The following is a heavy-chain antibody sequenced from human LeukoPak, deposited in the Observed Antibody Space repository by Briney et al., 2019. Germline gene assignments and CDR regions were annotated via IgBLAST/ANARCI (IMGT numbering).Heavy chain of an antibody. D-gene: IGHD5-18*01. CDR3: ARGGYSYGS. Sequence: PGGSLRLSCAASGFTFNTYSMNWVRQAPGKGLAWVSYISPSSSDIFYADSVKGRFSISRDNAKNSLYLQMNSLRAEDTAVYYCARGGYSYGSWGQGTLVTVSS. CDR1: GFTFNTYS. V-gene: IGHV3-21*05. CDR2: ISPSSSDI. J-gene: IGHJ5*02.